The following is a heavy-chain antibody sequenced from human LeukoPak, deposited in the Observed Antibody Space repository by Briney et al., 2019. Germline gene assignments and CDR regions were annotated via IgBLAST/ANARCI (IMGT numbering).Heavy chain of an antibody. J-gene: IGHJ4*02. Sequence: SETLSLTCTVSGGSISSWYWSWIRQPPGKGLEWIGYIYDSGSTNYNPSLKSRVTISVDTSKNQFSLKLSSVTAADTAVYYCAREGWDWSSTSRRGDFDYWGQGTLVTVSS. D-gene: IGHD2-2*01. CDR2: IYDSGST. V-gene: IGHV4-59*12. CDR3: AREGWDWSSTSRRGDFDY. CDR1: GGSISSWY.